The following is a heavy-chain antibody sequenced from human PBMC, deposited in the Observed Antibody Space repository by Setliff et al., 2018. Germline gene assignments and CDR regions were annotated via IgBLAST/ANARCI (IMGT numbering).Heavy chain of an antibody. CDR2: INTNTGNP. CDR3: ARDLRRTAYGSGSYPPGY. Sequence: RASVKVSCKASGYTFTSYGISWVRQAPGQGLEWMGWINTNTGNPTYAQGFTGRFVFSLDTSVSTAYLQISSLKAEDTAVYYCARDLRRTAYGSGSYPPGYWGQGTLVTVSS. D-gene: IGHD3-10*01. J-gene: IGHJ4*02. CDR1: GYTFTSYG. V-gene: IGHV7-4-1*02.